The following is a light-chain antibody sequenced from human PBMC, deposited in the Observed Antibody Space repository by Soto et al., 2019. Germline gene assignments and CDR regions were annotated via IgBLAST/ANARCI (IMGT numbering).Light chain of an antibody. CDR3: QQYIRWPYT. CDR1: QSVSNN. V-gene: IGKV3-15*01. Sequence: EIVVTQSPATMSVSPGERATLSCRASQSVSNNLAWYQQKPGQAPRLLIYGASTRAIGIPARFSGSRSGTEFTLTISSLQSEDFAVYYCQQYIRWPYTFGQGTKLEIK. CDR2: GAS. J-gene: IGKJ2*01.